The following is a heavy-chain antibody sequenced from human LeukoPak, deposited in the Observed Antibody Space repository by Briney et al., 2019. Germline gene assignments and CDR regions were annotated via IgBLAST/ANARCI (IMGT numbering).Heavy chain of an antibody. CDR3: AKDMGERTYFFDY. Sequence: GGSLRLSCAASGFTFSNYGMHWVRQAPGKGLEWLAVISYDGSNNYYADSVKGRFTISRDNSKNTVYLQMNSLRAEDTALYYCAKDMGERTYFFDYWGQGTLVTVSS. J-gene: IGHJ4*02. CDR1: GFTFSNYG. D-gene: IGHD3-16*01. CDR2: ISYDGSNN. V-gene: IGHV3-30*18.